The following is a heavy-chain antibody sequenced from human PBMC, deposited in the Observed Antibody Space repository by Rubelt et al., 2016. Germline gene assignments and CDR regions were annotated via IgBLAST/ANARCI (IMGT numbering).Heavy chain of an antibody. CDR1: GGTFSSYA. V-gene: IGHV1-69*10. CDR2: IIPILGIA. D-gene: IGHD4-11*01. Sequence: QSGAEVKKPGSSVKVSCKASGGTFSSYAISWVRQAPGQGLEWMGGIIPILGIANYAQKFQGRVTITADKSTSTAYMELSSLRSEDTAVYYCARANIRDTVTTTQYYYYYGMDVWGQGTTVTVSS. CDR3: ARANIRDTVTTTQYYYYYGMDV. J-gene: IGHJ6*02.